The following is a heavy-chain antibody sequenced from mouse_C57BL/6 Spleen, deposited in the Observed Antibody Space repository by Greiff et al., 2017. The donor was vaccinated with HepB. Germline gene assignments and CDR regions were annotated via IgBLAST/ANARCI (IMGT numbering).Heavy chain of an antibody. CDR3: ARRSMVTWYFDY. V-gene: IGHV5S21*01. CDR1: GFTFSSYA. J-gene: IGHJ2*01. Sequence: DVKLVESGEGLVKPGGSLKLSCAASGFTFSSYAMSWVRQTPEKRLEWVAYISSGSSTIYYADTVKGRFTISRDNAKNTLFLQMTSLRSEDTAMYYCARRSMVTWYFDYWGQGTTLTVSS. CDR2: ISSGSSTI. D-gene: IGHD2-2*01.